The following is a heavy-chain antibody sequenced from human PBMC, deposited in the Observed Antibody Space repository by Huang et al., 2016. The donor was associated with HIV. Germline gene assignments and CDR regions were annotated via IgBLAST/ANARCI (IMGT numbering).Heavy chain of an antibody. Sequence: QMRFQESGPGLVKPSGTLSLTCNVSGGSINTGRYYWGWIRQPPGKGLEWVGSLYYTGTMHYDPSLKGRLTMSADTSKNKFSLNLSSVTAADTAIYYCARNHDFWRGRMFAISYFDVWGRGTLVTVAS. V-gene: IGHV4-39*01. J-gene: IGHJ2*01. D-gene: IGHD3-3*01. CDR2: LYYTGTM. CDR3: ARNHDFWRGRMFAISYFDV. CDR1: GGSINTGRYY.